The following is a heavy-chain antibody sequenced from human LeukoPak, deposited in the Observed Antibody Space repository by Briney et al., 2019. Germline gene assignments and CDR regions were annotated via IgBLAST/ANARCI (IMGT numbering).Heavy chain of an antibody. CDR1: GFTFSAHW. Sequence: GGSLRLSCAASGFTFSAHWMSWVRQAPGKGLEWVANINQDESTKRYVNSVKGRFTISRDNAKNSLYLQMNSLRAEDTAVYYCARDIRYSGYDFFDYWGQGTLVTVSS. CDR2: INQDESTK. V-gene: IGHV3-7*01. J-gene: IGHJ4*02. D-gene: IGHD5-12*01. CDR3: ARDIRYSGYDFFDY.